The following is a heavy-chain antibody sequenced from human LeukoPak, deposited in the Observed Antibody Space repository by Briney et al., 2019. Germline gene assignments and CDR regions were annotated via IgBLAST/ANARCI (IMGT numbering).Heavy chain of an antibody. CDR1: GYSFTSYW. D-gene: IGHD3-10*01. CDR3: ARGIYCCLFRGYLDY. J-gene: IGHJ4*02. Sequence: GESLKISCKGSGYSFTSYWIGWVRQMPGKGLEWMGIMYPGDYDTRYSPSFEGQVTISADKSITTAYLQWSSLKASDTAMYYCARGIYCCLFRGYLDYWCQGTVVTVSS. V-gene: IGHV5-51*01. CDR2: MYPGDYDT.